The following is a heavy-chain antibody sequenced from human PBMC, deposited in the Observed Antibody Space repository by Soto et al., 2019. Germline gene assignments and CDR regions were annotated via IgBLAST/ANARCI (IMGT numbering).Heavy chain of an antibody. J-gene: IGHJ4*02. Sequence: PSETLSLTCTVSGGSISSYYWSWIRQPPGKGLEWIASIYYSGRIYYNPSLNSRVTISVDTSKNQFSLKLSSVTAADTAVYYCARRDFWSGDFDYWGQGTLVTVSS. CDR3: ARRDFWSGDFDY. D-gene: IGHD3-3*01. CDR1: GGSISSYY. V-gene: IGHV4-59*01. CDR2: IYYSGRI.